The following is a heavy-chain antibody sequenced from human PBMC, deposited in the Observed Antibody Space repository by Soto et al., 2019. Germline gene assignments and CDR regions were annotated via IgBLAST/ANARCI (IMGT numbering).Heavy chain of an antibody. D-gene: IGHD6-25*01. J-gene: IGHJ4*02. CDR3: ARRPHCSGCICYYGLDN. Sequence: AQVKVCGKASGYNLTKSGLDSGQQPPVQGREGMGWMNPDSGHAAYAQKFQGRVTLTTSTSKTKEYIEMRSLGSEDTAVYYCARRPHCSGCICYYGLDNWGEGTLVTVSS. CDR2: MNPDSGHA. V-gene: IGHV1-8*01. CDR1: GYNLTKSG.